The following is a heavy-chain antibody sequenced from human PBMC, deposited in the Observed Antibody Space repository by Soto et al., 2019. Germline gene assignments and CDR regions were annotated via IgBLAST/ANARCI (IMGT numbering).Heavy chain of an antibody. CDR1: GFTFDDYA. D-gene: IGHD4-17*01. J-gene: IGHJ1*01. CDR2: ISWNSGSI. Sequence: GGSLRLSCAASGFTFDDYAMHWVRQAPGKGLEWVSGISWNSGSIGYADSVKGRFTISRDNAKNSLYLQMNSLRAEDTALYYCAKGERWDGDYGWSDAEYFQHWGQGTLVTVSS. CDR3: AKGERWDGDYGWSDAEYFQH. V-gene: IGHV3-9*01.